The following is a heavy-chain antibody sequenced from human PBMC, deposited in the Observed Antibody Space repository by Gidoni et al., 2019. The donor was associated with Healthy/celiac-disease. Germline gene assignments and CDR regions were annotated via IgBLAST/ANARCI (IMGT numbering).Heavy chain of an antibody. J-gene: IGHJ3*02. D-gene: IGHD2-15*01. V-gene: IGHV4-39*01. CDR2: IYYSGST. CDR1: GGSSSSSSYY. Sequence: QLQLQESGPGLVKPSETLSLTCTVSGGSSSSSSYYWGWIRQPPGKGLEWIGSIYYSGSTYYNPSLKSRVTISVDTSKNQCALKLSSVTAADTAVYYCARLVPYCSGGSCHRGAFDIWGQGTMVTVSS. CDR3: ARLVPYCSGGSCHRGAFDI.